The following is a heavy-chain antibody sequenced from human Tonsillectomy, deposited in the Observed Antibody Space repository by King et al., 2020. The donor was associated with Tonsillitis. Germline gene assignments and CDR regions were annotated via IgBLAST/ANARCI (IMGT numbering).Heavy chain of an antibody. V-gene: IGHV3-23*04. Sequence: VQLVESGGGLVQPGGSLRLSCAASGFTFSSYAMGWVRQAPGTGLEWVSTISGSSYITYYPDSVKGRFTISRDNSNHTLYLQMHSLRPEDTALYYCAKLPHSSGWSSPFDYWGQGTLVTVSS. D-gene: IGHD6-19*01. CDR1: GFTFSSYA. CDR3: AKLPHSSGWSSPFDY. CDR2: ISGSSYIT. J-gene: IGHJ4*02.